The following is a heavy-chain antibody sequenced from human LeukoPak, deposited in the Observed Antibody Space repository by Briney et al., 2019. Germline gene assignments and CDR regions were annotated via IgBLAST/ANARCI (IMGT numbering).Heavy chain of an antibody. Sequence: TGGSLRLSCAASGITFSSYSMNWVRQAPGKGLEWVSVTYSDGSTYYADSVKGRFTISRDNSKNTLYLQMNRLRAEDTAIYYCARDAGYYYGSGYWGQGTLVTVSS. V-gene: IGHV3-66*01. CDR2: TYSDGST. J-gene: IGHJ4*02. D-gene: IGHD3-10*01. CDR3: ARDAGYYYGSGY. CDR1: GITFSSYS.